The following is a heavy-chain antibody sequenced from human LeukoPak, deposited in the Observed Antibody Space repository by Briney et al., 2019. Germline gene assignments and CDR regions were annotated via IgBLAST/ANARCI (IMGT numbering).Heavy chain of an antibody. CDR1: GFTLSSYG. Sequence: PGGSLRLSCAASGFTLSSYGMHWVRQAPGKGLEWVAVIWYDGSNKYYADSVKGRFTISRDNSKNTLYLQMNSLRAEDTAVYYCARVRGYSGYDHPFDYWGQGTLVTVSS. J-gene: IGHJ4*02. CDR3: ARVRGYSGYDHPFDY. CDR2: IWYDGSNK. V-gene: IGHV3-33*01. D-gene: IGHD5-12*01.